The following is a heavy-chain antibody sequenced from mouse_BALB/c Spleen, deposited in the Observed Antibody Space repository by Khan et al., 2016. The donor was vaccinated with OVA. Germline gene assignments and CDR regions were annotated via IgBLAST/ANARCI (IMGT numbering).Heavy chain of an antibody. CDR1: GYIFTSYW. V-gene: IGHV1S132*01. D-gene: IGHD3-2*02. Sequence: VQLQQSGAELVRPGASVKLSCKTSGYIFTSYWIHWVKQRSGQGLEWIARVYPGTDNSYYNEKFKEKATLTADKSSSTAYMQLSSLKSEDSDVYFCAREEALVHFDHWGQGTTRTVSS. CDR3: AREEALVHFDH. J-gene: IGHJ2*01. CDR2: VYPGTDNS.